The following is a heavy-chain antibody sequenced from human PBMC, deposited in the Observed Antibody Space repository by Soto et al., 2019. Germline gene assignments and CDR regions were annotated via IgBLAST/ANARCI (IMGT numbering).Heavy chain of an antibody. V-gene: IGHV1-2*04. D-gene: IGHD2-8*01. CDR3: ARGHSTDCSNGVCSFFYNHDMAV. Sequence: QVQLVQSGAEVKKPGASVRVSCKASGYSFTDYHIHWVRQAPGQGLEWLGRINPQSGGTSTAQKFQGWVTMTRDRSISAVYMELTRLRSDDTAVYFCARGHSTDCSNGVCSFFYNHDMAVWGQGTTVTVSS. CDR2: INPQSGGT. CDR1: GYSFTDYH. J-gene: IGHJ6*02.